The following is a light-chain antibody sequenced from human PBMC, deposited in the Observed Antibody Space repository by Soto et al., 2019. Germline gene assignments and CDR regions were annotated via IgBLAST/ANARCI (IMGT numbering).Light chain of an antibody. CDR1: SSDVGSYNV. CDR2: EVS. Sequence: QSALTQPASVSGSPVKSITISCTGTSSDVGSYNVVSLYQQHPGKAPKLLIYEVSKRASGVSDRFSGYKSGNTGSLTISGLQAEEEDDYHCCSYAGSSSAYVFGTGTKLTVL. CDR3: CSYAGSSSAYV. V-gene: IGLV2-23*02. J-gene: IGLJ1*01.